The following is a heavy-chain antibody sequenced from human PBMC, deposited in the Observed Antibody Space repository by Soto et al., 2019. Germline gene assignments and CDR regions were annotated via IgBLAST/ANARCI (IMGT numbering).Heavy chain of an antibody. V-gene: IGHV2-5*02. D-gene: IGHD3-9*01. CDR2: IYWDDDK. CDR1: GFSLSTSGVG. CDR3: AHSRGRGAFYDILTAYYQGLDR. J-gene: IGHJ5*02. Sequence: SGPTLVNPTQTLTLTCTFSGFSLSTSGVGVGWIRQPPGKALEWLALIYWDDDKRYSPSLKRRLTITKDTPKNQVVLTMTNMNTVDTASYYCAHSRGRGAFYDILTAYYQGLDRWG.